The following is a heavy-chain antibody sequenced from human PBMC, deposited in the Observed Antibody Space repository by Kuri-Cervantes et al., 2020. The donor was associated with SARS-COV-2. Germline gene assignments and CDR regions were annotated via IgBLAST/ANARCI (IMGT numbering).Heavy chain of an antibody. D-gene: IGHD2-2*01. V-gene: IGHV3-30*03. J-gene: IGHJ4*02. CDR1: GFTFNTYA. Sequence: GGSLRLSCAASGFTFNTYAMHWVRQAPGKGLEWVALITYDGSHKYYAYSVKGRFTISRENAKNSLYLQMNSLRAGDTAVYYCARVDCSSTSCYYDYWGQGTLVTVSS. CDR3: ARVDCSSTSCYYDY. CDR2: ITYDGSHK.